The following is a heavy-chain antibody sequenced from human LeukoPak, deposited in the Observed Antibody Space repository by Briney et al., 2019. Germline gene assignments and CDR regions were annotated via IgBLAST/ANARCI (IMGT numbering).Heavy chain of an antibody. CDR3: ARLTQGIAVAGPQ. Sequence: PGGSLRLSCAASGFTFSSYAMSWVRQAPGKGLEWVSAISGSGGSTYYADSVKGRFTISRDNSKNTLYLQMNSLRAEDTAEYYCARLTQGIAVAGPQWGQGTLVTVSS. D-gene: IGHD6-19*01. V-gene: IGHV3-23*01. CDR2: ISGSGGST. J-gene: IGHJ4*02. CDR1: GFTFSSYA.